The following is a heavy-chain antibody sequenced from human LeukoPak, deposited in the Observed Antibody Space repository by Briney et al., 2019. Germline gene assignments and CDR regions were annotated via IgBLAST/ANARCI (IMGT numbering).Heavy chain of an antibody. CDR3: ARERGQVPYAGDAFDI. CDR2: IHYSGTA. Sequence: PSETLSLTCTVSDGSITNDWSWVRQPPGKGPEFIGYIHYSGTANYNPSLRSRVTISIDTSKNQFSLKLSSVTAADTAVYYCARERGQVPYAGDAFDIWGQGTMVTVSS. V-gene: IGHV4-59*01. CDR1: DGSITND. D-gene: IGHD4-23*01. J-gene: IGHJ3*02.